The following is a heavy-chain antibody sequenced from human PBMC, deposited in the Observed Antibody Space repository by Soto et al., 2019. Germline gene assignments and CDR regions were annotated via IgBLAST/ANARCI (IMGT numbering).Heavy chain of an antibody. Sequence: QVQLVQSGAEVKKPGASVKVSCKASGYTFTSYDINWVRQATGQGLEWMGWMNPNSGNTGYAQKFQGRGPMTRNTSISTAYMELSSLRSEDTAVYYCATPGSITGTRDGMDVWGQGTTVTVSS. CDR3: ATPGSITGTRDGMDV. J-gene: IGHJ6*02. CDR1: GYTFTSYD. V-gene: IGHV1-8*01. D-gene: IGHD1-7*01. CDR2: MNPNSGNT.